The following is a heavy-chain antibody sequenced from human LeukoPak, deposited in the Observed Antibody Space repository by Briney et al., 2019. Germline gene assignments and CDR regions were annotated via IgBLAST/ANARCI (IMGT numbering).Heavy chain of an antibody. Sequence: PGGSLRLSCAASGFTFSSYWMSWVRQAPGKGLEWVSAISGSGGSTYYADSVKGRFTISRDNSKNTLYLQMNSLRAEDTAVYYCAKSPRRISSTICSYFDYWGQGTLVTVSS. D-gene: IGHD2-2*01. CDR3: AKSPRRISSTICSYFDY. CDR1: GFTFSSYW. J-gene: IGHJ4*02. CDR2: ISGSGGST. V-gene: IGHV3-23*01.